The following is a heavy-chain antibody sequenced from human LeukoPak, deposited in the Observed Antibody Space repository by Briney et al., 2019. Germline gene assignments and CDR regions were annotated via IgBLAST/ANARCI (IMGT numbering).Heavy chain of an antibody. V-gene: IGHV6-1*01. CDR3: AREGSEGYLFDY. Sequence: SQTLSLTCAISGDSVSSSSAAWSWIRQSPSRGLEWLGRTYYRSKWYNDYAVSVKSRIAINPDTSKNQFSLQLHSMTPEDTAVYYCAREGSEGYLFDYWGEGTLVTVSS. CDR1: GDSVSSSSAA. J-gene: IGHJ4*02. CDR2: TYYRSKWYN. D-gene: IGHD1-1*01.